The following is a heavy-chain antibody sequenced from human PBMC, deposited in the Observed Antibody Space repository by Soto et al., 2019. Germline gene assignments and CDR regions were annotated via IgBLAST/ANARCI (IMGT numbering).Heavy chain of an antibody. V-gene: IGHV3-30-3*01. D-gene: IGHD2-21*02. Sequence: QVQLVESGGGVVQPGRSLRLSCAASGFTFSSYAMHWVRQAPGKGLEWVAVISYDGSNKYYADSVKGRFTISRDNSKNTLYLQMNSLRAEDTAVYYCARDPRGHIVVVTATLDYWGQGTLVTFSS. J-gene: IGHJ4*02. CDR3: ARDPRGHIVVVTATLDY. CDR1: GFTFSSYA. CDR2: ISYDGSNK.